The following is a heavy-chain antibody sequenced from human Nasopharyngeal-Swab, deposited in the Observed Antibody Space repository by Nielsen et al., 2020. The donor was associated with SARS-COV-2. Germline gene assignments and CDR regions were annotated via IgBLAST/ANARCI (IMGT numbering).Heavy chain of an antibody. CDR3: ARRGGHWFDP. Sequence: KVSCKGSGYSFTSYWIGWARQMPGKGLEWMGIIYPGDSDTRYSPSFQGQVTISADKSISTAYLQWSSLKASDSAIYYCARRGGHWFDPWGQGTLVTVSS. D-gene: IGHD3-16*01. V-gene: IGHV5-51*01. J-gene: IGHJ5*02. CDR1: GYSFTSYW. CDR2: IYPGDSDT.